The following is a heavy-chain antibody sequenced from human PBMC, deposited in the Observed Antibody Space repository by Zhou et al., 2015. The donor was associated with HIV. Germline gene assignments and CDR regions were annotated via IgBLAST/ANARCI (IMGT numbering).Heavy chain of an antibody. J-gene: IGHJ4*02. CDR2: IIPIFGTA. Sequence: QVQLVQSGAEVKKTGSSVKVSCKASGYTFTYRYLHWVRQAPGQALEWMGGIIPIFGTANYAQKFQGRVTITADESTSTAYMELSSLRSEDTAVYYCARGLGGSGSYPGEEVEPFDYWGQGTLVTVSS. V-gene: IGHV1-69*01. CDR1: GYTFTYRY. D-gene: IGHD3-10*01. CDR3: ARGLGGSGSYPGEEVEPFDY.